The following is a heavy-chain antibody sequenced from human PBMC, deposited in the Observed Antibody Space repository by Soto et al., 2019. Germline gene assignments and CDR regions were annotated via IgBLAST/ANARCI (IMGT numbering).Heavy chain of an antibody. D-gene: IGHD6-13*01. CDR2: IIPILGIA. CDR3: AGDSRYKQLRSDAFDI. V-gene: IGHV1-69*08. Sequence: QVQLVQSGAEVKKPGSSVKVSCKASGGTFSSYTISWVRQAPGQGLEWMGRIIPILGIANYAQKFQGRVTITADKSTSTAYMELSSLRSEDTAVYYCAGDSRYKQLRSDAFDIWGQGKMVTVSS. CDR1: GGTFSSYT. J-gene: IGHJ3*02.